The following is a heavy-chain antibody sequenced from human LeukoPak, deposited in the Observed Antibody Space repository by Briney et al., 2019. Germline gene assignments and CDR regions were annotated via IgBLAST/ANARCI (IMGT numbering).Heavy chain of an antibody. Sequence: SGGSLRLSCAASGFTFDDYGMSWVRQAAGKGLEWVSGINWNGGSTGYADSVKGRFTISRDNAKNSLYLQMNSLRAEDTALYYCAGRMITFGGVAHDAFDIWGQGTMVTVSS. CDR1: GFTFDDYG. CDR2: INWNGGST. V-gene: IGHV3-20*04. J-gene: IGHJ3*02. D-gene: IGHD3-16*01. CDR3: AGRMITFGGVAHDAFDI.